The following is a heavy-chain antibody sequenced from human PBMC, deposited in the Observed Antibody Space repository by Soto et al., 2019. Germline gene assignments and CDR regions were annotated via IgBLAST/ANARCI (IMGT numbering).Heavy chain of an antibody. J-gene: IGHJ5*02. Sequence: PGKGLEWIGSIYYSGNTYYSPSLKSRVTISIGSSKTQFSLKLNSVTTADTAVYFCGAQEYGAKGYGFETSGEGTLLTVYS. CDR3: GAQEYGAKGYGFET. CDR2: IYYSGNT. D-gene: IGHD1-1*01. V-gene: IGHV4-39*01.